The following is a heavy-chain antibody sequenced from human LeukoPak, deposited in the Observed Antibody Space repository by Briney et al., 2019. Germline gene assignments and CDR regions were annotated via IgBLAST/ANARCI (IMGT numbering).Heavy chain of an antibody. CDR2: IFYSGST. Sequence: PSQTLSLTCTVSGGSIAKYYWTWIRQPPGKGLEWIGYIFYSGSTHYNPSLKGRATISVDTSKNQFSLKLSSVTAADTAVYYCARRGSGSWNFDYWGQGTLVTVSS. J-gene: IGHJ4*02. D-gene: IGHD6-13*01. CDR1: GGSIAKYY. V-gene: IGHV4-59*01. CDR3: ARRGSGSWNFDY.